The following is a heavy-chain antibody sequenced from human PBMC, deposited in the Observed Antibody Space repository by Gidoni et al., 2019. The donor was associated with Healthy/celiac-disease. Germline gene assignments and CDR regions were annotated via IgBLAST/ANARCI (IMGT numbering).Heavy chain of an antibody. J-gene: IGHJ6*04. CDR3: ARITVTTRGHYYGMDV. Sequence: QVQLVQSGAEVKKPGASVQVSCQAFGYTFPGYYMHWVRQAPGQGLEWMGWINPNSGGTNYAQKFQGRVTMTRDTSISTAYMELSRLRSDDTAVYYCARITVTTRGHYYGMDVWGKGTTVTVSS. CDR1: GYTFPGYY. D-gene: IGHD4-17*01. V-gene: IGHV1-2*02. CDR2: INPNSGGT.